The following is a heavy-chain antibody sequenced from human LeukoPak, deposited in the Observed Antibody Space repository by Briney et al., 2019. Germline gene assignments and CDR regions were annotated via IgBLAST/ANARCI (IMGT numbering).Heavy chain of an antibody. J-gene: IGHJ4*02. V-gene: IGHV3-23*01. CDR3: AKEGDRGFVVADYFDY. D-gene: IGHD2-15*01. Sequence: GGSLRLSCAASGFTFISYSMAWVRQAPGKGLEWVSIISGSSGATFYADSVKGRFTISRDNSKNTLYLEMSSLRAEDTAVYYCAKEGDRGFVVADYFDYWGQGTLVTVSS. CDR1: GFTFISYS. CDR2: ISGSSGAT.